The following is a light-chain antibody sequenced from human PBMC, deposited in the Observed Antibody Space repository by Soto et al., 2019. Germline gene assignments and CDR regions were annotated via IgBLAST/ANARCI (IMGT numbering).Light chain of an antibody. V-gene: IGKV3-20*01. Sequence: EVVLTQSPATLSLSPGERATLSCRASENVSNNYLAWYQQKPGQAPRLLIFGSSVRAAGIPDRFSGSGSGTDFTLTISRLEPEDFAVYYCQQYGSSPPYTFGQGTKLEIK. J-gene: IGKJ2*01. CDR1: ENVSNNY. CDR3: QQYGSSPPYT. CDR2: GSS.